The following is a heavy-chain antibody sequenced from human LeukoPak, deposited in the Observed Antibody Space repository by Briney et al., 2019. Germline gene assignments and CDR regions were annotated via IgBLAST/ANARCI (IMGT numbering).Heavy chain of an antibody. V-gene: IGHV3-48*01. Sequence: GGSPRLSCVGSGFSFSSHSMKWVRQAPGKGLEWISYISAYNVIYYADSVKGRFTVSRDNAKNSLYLQMSSLRAEDAAVYYCAREGGYQYYYAMDVWGQGTTVTVSS. CDR3: AREGGYQYYYAMDV. J-gene: IGHJ6*02. CDR2: ISAYNVI. D-gene: IGHD3-16*01. CDR1: GFSFSSHS.